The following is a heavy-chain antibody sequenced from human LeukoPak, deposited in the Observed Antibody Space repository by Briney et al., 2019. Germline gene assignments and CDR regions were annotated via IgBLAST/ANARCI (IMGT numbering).Heavy chain of an antibody. V-gene: IGHV4-61*02. J-gene: IGHJ6*02. CDR3: ARESWHLRTNYYYGMDV. CDR2: IYSSGGT. Sequence: SQTLSLTCTVSAGSISSAGYYWSWIRQPAGKGLEWIGRIYSSGGTNYNPSLKSRVTISVDTSKNQFSLKLSSVTAADTAVYYCARESWHLRTNYYYGMDVWGQGTTVTVSS. CDR1: AGSISSAGYY. D-gene: IGHD1-14*01.